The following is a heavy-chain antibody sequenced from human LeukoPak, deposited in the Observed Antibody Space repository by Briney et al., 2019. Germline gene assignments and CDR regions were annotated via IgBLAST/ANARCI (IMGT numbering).Heavy chain of an antibody. V-gene: IGHV3-21*01. CDR2: ISSSSSYI. CDR1: GFTFSSYS. CDR3: ASVRSGRDY. J-gene: IGHJ4*02. D-gene: IGHD3-3*01. Sequence: GGSLRLSCAASGFTFSSYSMNWVRQAPGKGLEWVSYISSSSSYIYYADSVKGRFTISTDNAKNSLYLQMNSLRAEDTAVYYCASVRSGRDYWGQGTLVTVSS.